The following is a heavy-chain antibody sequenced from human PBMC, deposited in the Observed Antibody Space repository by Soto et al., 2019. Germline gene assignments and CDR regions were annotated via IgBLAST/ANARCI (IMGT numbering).Heavy chain of an antibody. D-gene: IGHD6-19*01. CDR2: IVVGSGNT. J-gene: IGHJ4*02. CDR3: AADGSYSSGWYKY. V-gene: IGHV1-58*01. CDR1: GFTFTSSA. Sequence: ASVKVSCKASGFTFTSSAVQWVRQARGQRLEWIGWIVVGSGNTNYAQKFQERVTITRDMSTSTAYMELSSLRSEDTAVYYCAADGSYSSGWYKYWGQGTLVTVSS.